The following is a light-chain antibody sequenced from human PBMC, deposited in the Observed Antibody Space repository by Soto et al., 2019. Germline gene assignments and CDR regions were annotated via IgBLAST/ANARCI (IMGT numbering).Light chain of an antibody. CDR1: SSNIGAGYD. CDR3: QSYDSSLSGFYV. CDR2: GNS. V-gene: IGLV1-40*01. J-gene: IGLJ1*01. Sequence: QSVLTQPPSVSGAPGQRVTISCTGSSSNIGAGYDVHWYQQLPGTPPKLLIYGNSNRPSGVPDRFSGSKSGTSASLAITGLQAEDEVYYYCQSYDSSLSGFYVVGTGTKVTDL.